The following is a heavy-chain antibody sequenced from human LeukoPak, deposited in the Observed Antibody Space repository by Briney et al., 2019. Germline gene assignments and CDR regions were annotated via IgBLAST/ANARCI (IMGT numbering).Heavy chain of an antibody. CDR1: CVSISSSSYY. V-gene: IGHV4-39*01. CDR3: ARIRSSSWSDY. D-gene: IGHD6-13*01. J-gene: IGHJ4*02. Sequence: SETLSLTCTVSCVSISSSSYYWGWIRQPPGKGLEWIGSIYYSGSTYYNPSLKSRVTISVDTSKNQFSLKLSSVTAADTAVYYCARIRSSSWSDYWGQGTLVTVSS. CDR2: IYYSGST.